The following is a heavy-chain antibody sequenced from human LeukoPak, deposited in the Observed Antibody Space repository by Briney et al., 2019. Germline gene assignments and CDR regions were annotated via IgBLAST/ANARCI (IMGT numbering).Heavy chain of an antibody. CDR3: ARLNLYYGMDV. Sequence: SETLSLTCTVSGGSISSYYWSWIRQPPGKGLEWIGYIYYSGSTNYNPSLKSRVTVSVDTSKNQFSLKLSSVTAADTAVYYCARLNLYYGMDVWGQGTTVTVSS. J-gene: IGHJ6*02. CDR1: GGSISSYY. CDR2: IYYSGST. V-gene: IGHV4-59*08.